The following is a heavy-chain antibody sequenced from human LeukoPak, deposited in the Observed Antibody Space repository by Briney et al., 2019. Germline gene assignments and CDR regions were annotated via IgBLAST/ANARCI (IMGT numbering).Heavy chain of an antibody. CDR3: AKDLPPIVVVVAATSY. Sequence: GGSLRLSCAASGSTFSSYAMSWVRQAPGKGLEWVSAISGSGGSTYYADSVKGRFTISRDNSKNTLYLQMNSLRAEDTAVYYCAKDLPPIVVVVAATSYWGQGTLVTVSS. J-gene: IGHJ4*02. CDR1: GSTFSSYA. CDR2: ISGSGGST. D-gene: IGHD2-15*01. V-gene: IGHV3-23*01.